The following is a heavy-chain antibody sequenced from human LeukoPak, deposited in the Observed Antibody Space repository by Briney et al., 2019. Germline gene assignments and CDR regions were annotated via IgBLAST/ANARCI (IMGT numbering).Heavy chain of an antibody. J-gene: IGHJ4*02. Sequence: ASVKVSCKASGYTFTSYGISWVRQAPGQGLEWMGWISAYNGNTNYAQKPQGRVTMTTDISTSTAYMELRSLRSDDTAVYYCARLRITIFGVALIFDYWGQGTLVTVSS. CDR3: ARLRITIFGVALIFDY. D-gene: IGHD3-3*01. CDR2: ISAYNGNT. V-gene: IGHV1-18*01. CDR1: GYTFTSYG.